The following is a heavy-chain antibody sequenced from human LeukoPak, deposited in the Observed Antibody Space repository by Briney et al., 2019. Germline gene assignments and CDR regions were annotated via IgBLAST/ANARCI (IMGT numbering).Heavy chain of an antibody. Sequence: GASVKVSCKTSGYIFSTFGINWVRQAPGQGLEWVGWISGYNGNTNYAQRFQGRVTMTSDTSTTTAYMEVRSLRSDDTALYYCARKGFLEWLSPDDAFDIWGQGTMVTVSS. J-gene: IGHJ3*02. CDR3: ARKGFLEWLSPDDAFDI. CDR1: GYIFSTFG. CDR2: ISGYNGNT. D-gene: IGHD3-3*01. V-gene: IGHV1-18*01.